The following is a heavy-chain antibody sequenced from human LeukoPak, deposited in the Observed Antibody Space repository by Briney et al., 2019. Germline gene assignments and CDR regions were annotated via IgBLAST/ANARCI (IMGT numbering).Heavy chain of an antibody. D-gene: IGHD6-19*01. CDR2: ISWNSGSI. J-gene: IGHJ4*02. V-gene: IGHV3-9*01. CDR3: AKDNHDVVVAGHFDY. Sequence: GRSLRLSCAASGFTFDDYAMHWVRQAPGKGLEWASGISWNSGSIGYADSVKGRFTISRDNAKNSLYLQMNSLRAEDTALYYCAKDNHDVVVAGHFDYWGQGTLVTVSS. CDR1: GFTFDDYA.